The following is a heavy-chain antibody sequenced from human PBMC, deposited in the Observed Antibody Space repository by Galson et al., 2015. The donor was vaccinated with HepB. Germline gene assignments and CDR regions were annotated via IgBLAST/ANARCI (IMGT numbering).Heavy chain of an antibody. CDR2: IFCNGGGT. CDR3: VRESTAGGGDI. J-gene: IGHJ3*02. V-gene: IGHV3-9*01. CDR1: GFTCVDYA. D-gene: IGHD2-8*02. Sequence: SLRLSCAGSGFTCVDYAMHWVRQAPGKGLEWVSGIFCNGGGTGYADSVKGRFTISRDNTKNSLFLQMTSLRPEDTALYYCVRESTAGGGDIWGQGTMVIVSS.